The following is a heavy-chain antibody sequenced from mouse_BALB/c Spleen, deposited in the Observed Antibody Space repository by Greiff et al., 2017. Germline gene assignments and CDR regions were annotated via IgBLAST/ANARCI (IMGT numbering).Heavy chain of an antibody. CDR2: ISSGGST. V-gene: IGHV5-6-5*01. CDR3: ARAGLSYYGNYDY. CDR1: GFTFSSYA. D-gene: IGHD2-10*01. Sequence: EVHLVESGGGLVKPGGSLKLSCAASGFTFSSYAMSWVRQTPEKRLEWVASISSGGSTYYPDSVKGRFTISRDNARNILYLQMSSLRSEDTAMYYCARAGLSYYGNYDYWGQGTTLTVSS. J-gene: IGHJ2*01.